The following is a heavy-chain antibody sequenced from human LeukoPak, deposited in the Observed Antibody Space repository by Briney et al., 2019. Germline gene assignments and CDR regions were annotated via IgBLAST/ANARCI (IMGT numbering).Heavy chain of an antibody. CDR1: GFTVSSNY. CDR3: AKDALGYCSSTSCFGDY. V-gene: IGHV3-23*01. D-gene: IGHD2-2*01. Sequence: GGSLRLSCAASGFTVSSNYMSWVRQAPGKGLEWVSAISGSGGSTYYADSVKGRFTISRDNSKNTLYLQMNSLRAEDTAVYYCAKDALGYCSSTSCFGDYWGQGTLVTVSS. J-gene: IGHJ4*02. CDR2: ISGSGGST.